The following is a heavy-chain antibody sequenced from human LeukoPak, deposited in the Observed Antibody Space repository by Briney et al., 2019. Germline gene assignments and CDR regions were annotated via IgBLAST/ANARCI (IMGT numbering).Heavy chain of an antibody. CDR2: MNSNSGDT. V-gene: IGHV1-2*02. CDR3: ARAPSYSRFDP. D-gene: IGHD6-13*01. CDR1: GYTFTGYY. Sequence: ASVKVSCKASGYTFTGYYMHWVRQAPGQGLEWMGWMNSNSGDTYHAQKFQGRVTMTRDTSISTAYMELSRLRSDDTAVYYCARAPSYSRFDPWGQGTLVTVSS. J-gene: IGHJ5*02.